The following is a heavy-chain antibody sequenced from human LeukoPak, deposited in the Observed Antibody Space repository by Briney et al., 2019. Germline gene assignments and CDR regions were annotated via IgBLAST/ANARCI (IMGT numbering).Heavy chain of an antibody. CDR3: ARGPLLGLVGATIDY. J-gene: IGHJ4*02. Sequence: ASVKASCKASGGTFSSYAISWVRQAPGQGLEWMGGIIPIFGTANYAQKFQGRVTITADESTSTAYMELSSLRSEDTAVYYCARGPLLGLVGATIDYWGQGTLVTVSS. CDR1: GGTFSSYA. CDR2: IIPIFGTA. V-gene: IGHV1-69*13. D-gene: IGHD3-10*02.